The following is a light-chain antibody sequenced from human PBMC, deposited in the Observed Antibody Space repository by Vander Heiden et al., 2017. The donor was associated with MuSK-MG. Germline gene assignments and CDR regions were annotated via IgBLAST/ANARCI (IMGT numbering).Light chain of an antibody. CDR2: GAS. CDR1: QSVSSN. J-gene: IGKJ5*01. CDR3: QQDNNWPLT. Sequence: EIVKTQSPATLSVSPGERATLSCSASQSVSSNLAWYQQKPGQAPRLLIYGASTRATGIPARFSGSGSGTEFTLTISSLQSEDFAVYYCQQDNNWPLTFGQGTRLEIK. V-gene: IGKV3-15*01.